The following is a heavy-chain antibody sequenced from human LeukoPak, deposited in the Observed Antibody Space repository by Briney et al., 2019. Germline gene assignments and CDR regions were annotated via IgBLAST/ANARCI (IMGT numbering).Heavy chain of an antibody. CDR3: ARDLGVSYYFDY. D-gene: IGHD3-16*01. V-gene: IGHV1-69*01. CDR1: GGTFGSYA. Sequence: KVSCKASGGTFGSYAISWVRQAPGQGLEWMGGIIPIFGTANYAQKFQGRVTITADESTSTAYMELSSLRSEDTAVYYCARDLGVSYYFDYWGQGTLVTVSS. J-gene: IGHJ4*02. CDR2: IIPIFGTA.